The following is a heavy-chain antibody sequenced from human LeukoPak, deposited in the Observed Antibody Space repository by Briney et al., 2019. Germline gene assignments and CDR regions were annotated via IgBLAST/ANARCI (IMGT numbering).Heavy chain of an antibody. CDR1: GGSISSYY. V-gene: IGHV4-59*01. J-gene: IGHJ5*02. D-gene: IGHD6-6*01. Sequence: SETLSLTCTVSGGSISSYYWSWIRRPPGKGLEWIGYIYYSGSTNYNPSLKSRVTISVDTSKNQFSLKLSSVTAADTAVYYCATQIAADNWFDPWGQGTLVTVSS. CDR3: ATQIAADNWFDP. CDR2: IYYSGST.